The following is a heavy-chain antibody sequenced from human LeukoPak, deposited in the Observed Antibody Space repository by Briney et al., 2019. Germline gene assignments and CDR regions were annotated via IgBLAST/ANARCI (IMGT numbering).Heavy chain of an antibody. J-gene: IGHJ4*02. CDR2: ISYDGSNK. V-gene: IGHV3-30*04. Sequence: GGSLRLSCAASGFTFCIYAMHWVRHAPGKGLEWGADISYDGSNKYYADSVKGRFTISRDNSKNTLYLRMNSLRAKDTAVDYCARGNWTPAAITPDYWGQGTLVTVSS. CDR1: GFTFCIYA. CDR3: ARGNWTPAAITPDY. D-gene: IGHD2-2*01.